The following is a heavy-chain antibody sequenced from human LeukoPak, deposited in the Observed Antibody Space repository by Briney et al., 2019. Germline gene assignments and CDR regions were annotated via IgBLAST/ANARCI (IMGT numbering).Heavy chain of an antibody. CDR2: ISYDGSNK. CDR1: GFTFSSYA. J-gene: IGHJ6*02. D-gene: IGHD3-9*01. CDR3: ARVHQAYYDILTGYYGDYYYGMDV. Sequence: GRSLRLSCTASGFTFSSYAMHWVRQAPGKGLEWVAVISYDGSNKYYADSVKGRFTISRDNSKSTLYLQMNSLRAEDTAVYYCARVHQAYYDILTGYYGDYYYGMDVWGQGTTVTVSS. V-gene: IGHV3-30-3*01.